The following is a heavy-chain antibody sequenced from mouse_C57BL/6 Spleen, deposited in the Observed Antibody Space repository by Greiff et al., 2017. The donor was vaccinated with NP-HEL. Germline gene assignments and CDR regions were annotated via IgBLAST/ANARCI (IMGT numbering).Heavy chain of an antibody. D-gene: IGHD1-1*01. CDR1: GFSFNTYA. CDR3: VGRYGSSSCFDV. J-gene: IGHJ1*03. Sequence: EVMLVESGGGLVQPKGSLKLSCAASGFSFNTYAMNWVRQTPGQGLEWVARIRSKSNNYATYYADSVKDRFTISRADSESMLYLQINNLKTEDAAVDYYVGRYGSSSCFDVWGKGTTVTVSA. CDR2: IRSKSNNYAT. V-gene: IGHV10-1*01.